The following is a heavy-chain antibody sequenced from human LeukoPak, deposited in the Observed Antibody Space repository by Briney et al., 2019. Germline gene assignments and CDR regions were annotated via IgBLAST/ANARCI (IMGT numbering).Heavy chain of an antibody. CDR1: GDSISSYY. V-gene: IGHV4-59*12. J-gene: IGHJ4*02. CDR3: ASIAAAGTGDY. Sequence: PSETLSLTCTVSGDSISSYYWSWIRQPPGKGLEWIGYIYYSGSTNYNPSLKSRVTISVDTSKNQFSLKLSSVTAADTAVYYCASIAAAGTGDYWGQGTLVTVSS. CDR2: IYYSGST. D-gene: IGHD6-13*01.